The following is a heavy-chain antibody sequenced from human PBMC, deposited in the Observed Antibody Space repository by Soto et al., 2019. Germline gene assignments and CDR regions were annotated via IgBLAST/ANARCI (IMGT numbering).Heavy chain of an antibody. CDR2: IWYDGSNK. CDR3: ARDPSRFNYYYGMDV. CDR1: GFTFSSYG. Sequence: GGSLRLSCAASGFTFSSYGMHWVRQAPGKGLEWVAVIWYDGSNKYYADSVKGRFTISRDNSKNTLYLQMNSLRAEDTAVYYCARDPSRFNYYYGMDVWGQGTTVTVSS. J-gene: IGHJ6*02. V-gene: IGHV3-33*01.